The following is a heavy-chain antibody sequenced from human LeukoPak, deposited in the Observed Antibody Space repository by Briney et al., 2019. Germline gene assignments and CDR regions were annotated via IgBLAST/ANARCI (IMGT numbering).Heavy chain of an antibody. CDR2: MNPNSGNT. CDR3: ARVYRAWGLVPPPLYY. Sequence: ASVKVSCKASAYTFTSYDINWVRQATGQGLEWMGWMNPNSGNTGYAQKFQGRVTMTRNTSISTAYMELSSLRSEDTAVYYCARVYRAWGLVPPPLYYWGQGTLVTVSS. D-gene: IGHD3-16*01. CDR1: AYTFTSYD. V-gene: IGHV1-8*01. J-gene: IGHJ4*02.